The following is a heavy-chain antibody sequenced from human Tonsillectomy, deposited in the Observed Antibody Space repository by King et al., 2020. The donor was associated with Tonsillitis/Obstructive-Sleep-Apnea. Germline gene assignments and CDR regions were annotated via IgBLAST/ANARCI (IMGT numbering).Heavy chain of an antibody. V-gene: IGHV3-23*04. D-gene: IGHD1-14*01. Sequence: VQLVESGGGLVQPGGSLRLSCAASGFTFSSYAMSWVRQAPGKGREWVSAISGSGGSTYYADSVKGRFTISRDNSKNTLYLQMNSLRAEDTAVYYCATLNRIVVSRLPAHYWGQGTLVTVSS. CDR2: ISGSGGST. CDR1: GFTFSSYA. J-gene: IGHJ4*02. CDR3: ATLNRIVVSRLPAHY.